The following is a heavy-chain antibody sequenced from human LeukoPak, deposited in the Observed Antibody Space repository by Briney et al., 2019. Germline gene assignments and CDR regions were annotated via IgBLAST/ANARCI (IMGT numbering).Heavy chain of an antibody. D-gene: IGHD1-14*01. Sequence: SETLSLTCTVSGGSISNYYWSWIRQPPGKELEWIGDISYSGSTTYKPSLISRVTISVDTSKTQFSLKLNSVTAADTAVYYCARAPPGIGYYFDNWGQGTLVTVSS. J-gene: IGHJ4*02. CDR1: GGSISNYY. CDR2: ISYSGST. CDR3: ARAPPGIGYYFDN. V-gene: IGHV4-59*01.